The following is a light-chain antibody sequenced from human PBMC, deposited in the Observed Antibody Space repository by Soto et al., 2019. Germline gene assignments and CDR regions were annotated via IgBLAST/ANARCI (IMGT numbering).Light chain of an antibody. J-gene: IGKJ2*01. Sequence: DIQMTQSPSSLSASVGDRVTLTCRASQTIGKILNWYQQEPGKAPKLLIYAASTLQSGVPSRFIGSGSGTDFTLTISGLQSEDFAIYFCQQTYNSSPYTFGQGTKLEIK. CDR2: AAS. CDR3: QQTYNSSPYT. CDR1: QTIGKI. V-gene: IGKV1-39*01.